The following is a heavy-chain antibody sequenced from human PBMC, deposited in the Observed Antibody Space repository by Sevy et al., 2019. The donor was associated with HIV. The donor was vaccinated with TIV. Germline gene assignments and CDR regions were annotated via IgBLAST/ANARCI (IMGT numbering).Heavy chain of an antibody. CDR2: ISYIGST. Sequence: SETLSLTCTVSGGSLSSGSYYWSWIRQPPGKGLEWIGYISYIGSTNYNPSLKSRVTISVDTSKNQLSLRLTSVTAADTAVYYCVRDRIAAAGGYFDHWGQGTLVTVSS. CDR3: VRDRIAAAGGYFDH. J-gene: IGHJ4*02. D-gene: IGHD6-13*01. CDR1: GGSLSSGSYY. V-gene: IGHV4-61*01.